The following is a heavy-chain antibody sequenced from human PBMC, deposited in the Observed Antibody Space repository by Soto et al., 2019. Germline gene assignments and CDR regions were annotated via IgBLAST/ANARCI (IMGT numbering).Heavy chain of an antibody. V-gene: IGHV1-69*04. Sequence: SVKVSCKASGGTFSSYTISWVRQAPGQGLEWMGRIIPILGIANYAQKFQGRVTITADKSTSTAYMELSSLRSEDTAVYYCARESLYYYGSGSPFDYWGQGTLVTVSS. D-gene: IGHD3-10*01. CDR2: IIPILGIA. CDR1: GGTFSSYT. CDR3: ARESLYYYGSGSPFDY. J-gene: IGHJ4*02.